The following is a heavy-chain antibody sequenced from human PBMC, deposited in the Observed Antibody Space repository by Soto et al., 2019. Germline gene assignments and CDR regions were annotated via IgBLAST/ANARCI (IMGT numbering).Heavy chain of an antibody. CDR3: AISGYCISTSCPEYYYYGMDV. CDR1: GYSFTSYW. J-gene: IGHJ6*02. D-gene: IGHD2-2*03. CDR2: IYPGDSDT. V-gene: IGHV5-51*01. Sequence: GESLKISCKGSGYSFTSYWIGWVRQMPGKGLEWMGIIYPGDSDTRYSPSFQGQVTISADKSISTAYLQWSSLKASDTAMYYCAISGYCISTSCPEYYYYGMDVWGQGTKVTVSS.